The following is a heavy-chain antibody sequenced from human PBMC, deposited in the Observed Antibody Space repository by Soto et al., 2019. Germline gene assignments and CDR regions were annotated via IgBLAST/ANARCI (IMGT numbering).Heavy chain of an antibody. CDR1: GYTFTSYD. Sequence: ASVKVSCKASGYTFTSYDINWVRRATGQGLEWMGWMNPNSGNTGYAQKFQGRVTMTRNTSISTAYMELSSLRSEDTAVYYCASDTYYYDSSGSLLYYYYGMDVWGQGTTVTVS. CDR2: MNPNSGNT. V-gene: IGHV1-8*01. D-gene: IGHD3-22*01. CDR3: ASDTYYYDSSGSLLYYYYGMDV. J-gene: IGHJ6*02.